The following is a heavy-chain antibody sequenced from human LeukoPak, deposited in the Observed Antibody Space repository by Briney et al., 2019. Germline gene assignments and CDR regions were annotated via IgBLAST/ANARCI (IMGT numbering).Heavy chain of an antibody. V-gene: IGHV3-53*01. Sequence: GGSLRLSCAASGFTVSSNYMSWVRQAPGKGLEWVSVIYSGGSTYYADSVKGRFTISRDNSKNTLYLQMNSLRAEDTAVYYCAKDMRYSSGWYFPYYYYYMDVWGKGTTVTISS. CDR2: IYSGGST. D-gene: IGHD6-19*01. J-gene: IGHJ6*03. CDR1: GFTVSSNY. CDR3: AKDMRYSSGWYFPYYYYYMDV.